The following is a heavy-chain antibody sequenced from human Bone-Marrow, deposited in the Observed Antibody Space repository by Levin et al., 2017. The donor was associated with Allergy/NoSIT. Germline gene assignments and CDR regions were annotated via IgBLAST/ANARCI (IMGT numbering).Heavy chain of an antibody. J-gene: IGHJ4*02. CDR2: LSSNSTYK. D-gene: IGHD5-18*01. CDR3: ASGSGFRGYTYGAFYFAS. V-gene: IGHV3-21*01. CDR1: GLIFNHYH. Sequence: GGSLRLSCAASGLIFNHYHMNWLRQAPGKGLEWVASLSSNSTYKFYADSVKGRFTVSRDNAKNSLFLQMNSLTAEDTAVYYCASGSGFRGYTYGAFYFASWGQGSLVTVSS.